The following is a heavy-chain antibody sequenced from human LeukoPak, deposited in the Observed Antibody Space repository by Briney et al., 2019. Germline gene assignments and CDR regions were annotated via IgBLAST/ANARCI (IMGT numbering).Heavy chain of an antibody. CDR2: ISAYNGNT. CDR1: GYTFTSYG. V-gene: IGHV1-18*01. CDR3: AIDLPTRTEQQLVRSYYYYGMDV. J-gene: IGHJ6*02. D-gene: IGHD6-13*01. Sequence: GASVKVSCKASGYTFTSYGISWVRQAPGQGLEWMGWISAYNGNTNYALKLQGRVTMTTDTSTSTAYMELRSLRSDDTAVYYCAIDLPTRTEQQLVRSYYYYGMDVWGQGTTVTVSS.